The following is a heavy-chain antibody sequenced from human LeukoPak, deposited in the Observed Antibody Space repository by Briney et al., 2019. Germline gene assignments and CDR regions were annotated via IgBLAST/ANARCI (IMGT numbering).Heavy chain of an antibody. Sequence: PSETLSLTCTVSGGSISSYYWSWIRQPPGKGLEWIGYIYYSGSTNYNPSLKSRVTISADTSKNQFSLKLSSVTAADTAVYYCARVDTAMVSFDYWGQGTLVTVSS. CDR2: IYYSGST. J-gene: IGHJ4*02. V-gene: IGHV4-59*01. CDR3: ARVDTAMVSFDY. CDR1: GGSISSYY. D-gene: IGHD5-18*01.